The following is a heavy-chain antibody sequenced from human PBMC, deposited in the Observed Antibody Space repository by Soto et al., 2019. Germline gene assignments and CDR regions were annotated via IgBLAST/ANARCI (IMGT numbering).Heavy chain of an antibody. CDR1: GGSIISGDSY. V-gene: IGHV4-30-4*01. CDR2: ISYSGST. D-gene: IGHD3-22*01. CDR3: ARAVYYYDSSGHDYLYYFDH. J-gene: IGHJ4*02. Sequence: QVQLQESGPGLVKTSQTLSLTCSVSGGSIISGDSYWSWIRQPPMKVLDWIGSISYSGSTSYNLALKSRVSISVDTSKNQVSLKLSSVTAADTALYYCARAVYYYDSSGHDYLYYFDHWGQGTLVTVSS.